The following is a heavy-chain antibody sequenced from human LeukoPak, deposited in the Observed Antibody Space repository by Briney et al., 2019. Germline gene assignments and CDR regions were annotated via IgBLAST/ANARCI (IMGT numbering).Heavy chain of an antibody. D-gene: IGHD3-10*01. V-gene: IGHV4-61*02. Sequence: SETLSLTCTVSGGSIDTTIYYWSWLRQPAGKGLEWIGRVHSSGTTNYNPSLKDRVTISIYTSKNQFSLNLSSVTAADTAIYFCARTQYFYGSGKNNWFDPWGQGTQVTVAS. J-gene: IGHJ5*02. CDR1: GGSIDTTIYY. CDR3: ARTQYFYGSGKNNWFDP. CDR2: VHSSGTT.